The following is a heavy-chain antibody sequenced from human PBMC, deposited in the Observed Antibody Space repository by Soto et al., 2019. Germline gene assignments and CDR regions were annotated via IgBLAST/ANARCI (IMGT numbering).Heavy chain of an antibody. Sequence: QVQLQESGPGLVKPSQTLPLTCSVSGDSFSSGGYYWSWIRQVPGKGLEWIGFIDYSGSTYYNPSLNTRLTISLDTAKNQFSLTLKSVTAADTAVYYCARALSQGTVVTSWWFDPWGQGTLVTVSS. V-gene: IGHV4-31*03. D-gene: IGHD2-21*02. CDR1: GDSFSSGGYY. J-gene: IGHJ5*02. CDR2: IDYSGST. CDR3: ARALSQGTVVTSWWFDP.